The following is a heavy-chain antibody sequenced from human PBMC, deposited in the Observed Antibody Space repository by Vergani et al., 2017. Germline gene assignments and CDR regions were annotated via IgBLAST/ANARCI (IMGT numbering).Heavy chain of an antibody. CDR2: INHSGST. CDR3: AKDGIAAAGYHMYYFDY. V-gene: IGHV4-34*01. J-gene: IGHJ4*02. D-gene: IGHD6-13*01. Sequence: QVQLQQWGAGLLKPSETLSLTCAVYGGSFSGYYWSWIRQPPGKGLEWIGEINHSGSTNYNPSLKSRVTISVDTSKNQFSLKLSSVTAADTAVYYCAKDGIAAAGYHMYYFDYWGQGTLVTVSS. CDR1: GGSFSGYY.